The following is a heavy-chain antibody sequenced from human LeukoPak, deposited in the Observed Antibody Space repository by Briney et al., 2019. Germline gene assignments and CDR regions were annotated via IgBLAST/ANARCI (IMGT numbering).Heavy chain of an antibody. V-gene: IGHV4-39*07. CDR3: ARHSGSGSSHEPGGRQYYYYMDV. D-gene: IGHD3-10*01. CDR2: IYYSGST. Sequence: PSETLSLTCTVSGGSFSSSSYYWGWIRQPPGKGLEWIGSIYYSGSTYYNPSLKSRVTISVDTSKNQFSLKLSSVTAADTAVYYCARHSGSGSSHEPGGRQYYYYMDVWGKGTTVTVSS. CDR1: GGSFSSSSYY. J-gene: IGHJ6*03.